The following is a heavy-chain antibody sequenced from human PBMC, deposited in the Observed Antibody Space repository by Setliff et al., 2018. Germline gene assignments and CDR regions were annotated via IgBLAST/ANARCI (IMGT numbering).Heavy chain of an antibody. D-gene: IGHD6-13*01. Sequence: SETLSLTCAVSGYSISSSYYWGWIRQPPGKGLEWIGSIYYSGSTYYNPSLKSRVTISVDTSKNQFSLKLSSVTAADTAVYYCARDLASSSDRFIGGWFDPWGQGTLVTVSS. CDR1: GYSISSSYY. V-gene: IGHV4-38-2*02. J-gene: IGHJ5*02. CDR3: ARDLASSSDRFIGGWFDP. CDR2: IYYSGST.